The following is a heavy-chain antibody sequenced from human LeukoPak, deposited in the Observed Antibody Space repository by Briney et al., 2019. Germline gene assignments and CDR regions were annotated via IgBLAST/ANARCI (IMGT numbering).Heavy chain of an antibody. J-gene: IGHJ6*02. CDR3: ARGTNDMATLYYYYGMDV. CDR2: INSEGSST. D-gene: IGHD5-24*01. V-gene: IGHV3-74*01. Sequence: GGSLRLSCAASGFTFSIYWMHWVRQAPGEGLVCVSRINSEGSSTIYADSVKGLFTISRGNAKNTLYMQMNTLREHDTAVYYCARGTNDMATLYYYYGMDVWGQGTTVTVSS. CDR1: GFTFSIYW.